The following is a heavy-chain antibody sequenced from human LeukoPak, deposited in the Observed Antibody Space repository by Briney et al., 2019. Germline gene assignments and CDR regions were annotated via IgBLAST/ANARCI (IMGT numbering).Heavy chain of an antibody. CDR3: ARAHPPDGIFGVVIIPNWFDP. V-gene: IGHV4-30-2*01. CDR2: IYHSGTT. J-gene: IGHJ5*02. CDR1: GGSISSGGYY. Sequence: SQTLSLTCTVSGGSISSGGYYWSWIRQPPGKGLEWIGYIYHSGTTYYNPSLKSRVTISVARSKNQFPLKLSSVTAADSAVYHCARAHPPDGIFGVVIIPNWFDPWGQGTLVTVSS. D-gene: IGHD3-3*01.